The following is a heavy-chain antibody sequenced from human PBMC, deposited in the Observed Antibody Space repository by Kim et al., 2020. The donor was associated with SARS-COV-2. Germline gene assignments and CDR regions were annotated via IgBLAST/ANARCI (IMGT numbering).Heavy chain of an antibody. Sequence: GGSLRLSCAASGFTFSSYSMNWVRQAPGKGLEWVSSIRSSSSYIYYADSVKGRFTISRDNAKNSLYLQMNSLRAEDTAVYYCARDLIEDTAYLQFDYWG. J-gene: IGHJ4*01. CDR2: IRSSSSYI. V-gene: IGHV3-21*01. CDR3: ARDLIEDTAYLQFDY. D-gene: IGHD5-18*01. CDR1: GFTFSSYS.